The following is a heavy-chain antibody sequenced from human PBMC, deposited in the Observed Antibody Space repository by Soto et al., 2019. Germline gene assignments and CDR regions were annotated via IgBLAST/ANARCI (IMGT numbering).Heavy chain of an antibody. CDR3: ARVHGSGDYFDY. CDR1: GFTFSSYA. J-gene: IGHJ4*02. D-gene: IGHD3-10*01. Sequence: GSLRLSCAASGFTFSSYAMHWVRQAPGKGLEWVANIKQDGSEKYYVDSVKGRFTISRDNAKNSLYLQMNSLRAEDTAVYYCARVHGSGDYFDYWGQGTLVTVSS. CDR2: IKQDGSEK. V-gene: IGHV3-7*01.